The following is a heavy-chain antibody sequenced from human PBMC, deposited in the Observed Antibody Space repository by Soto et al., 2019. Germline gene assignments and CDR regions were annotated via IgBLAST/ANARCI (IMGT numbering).Heavy chain of an antibody. J-gene: IGHJ3*02. Sequence: GGSLRLSCAASGFTFSTSWMHWVRQAPGKGLEWVAVISYDGSNKYYADSVKGRFTISRDNSKNTLYLQMNSLRAEDTAVYYCARDLDTAMVILTGASGNDAFDIWGQGTMVTVSS. D-gene: IGHD5-18*01. CDR2: ISYDGSNK. V-gene: IGHV3-30-3*01. CDR3: ARDLDTAMVILTGASGNDAFDI. CDR1: GFTFSTSW.